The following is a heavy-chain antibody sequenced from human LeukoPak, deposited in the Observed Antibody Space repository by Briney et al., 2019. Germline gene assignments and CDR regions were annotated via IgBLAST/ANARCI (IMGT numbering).Heavy chain of an antibody. D-gene: IGHD2-15*01. J-gene: IGHJ4*02. Sequence: SVKVSCKASGYTFTSYYMQWVRQARGQRLEWIGWIVVGSGNTNYAQKFQERVTITRDMSTSTAYMELSSLRSEDTAVYYCAADRWWDPRDRGDYWGQGTLVTVSS. V-gene: IGHV1-58*02. CDR1: GYTFTSYY. CDR2: IVVGSGNT. CDR3: AADRWWDPRDRGDY.